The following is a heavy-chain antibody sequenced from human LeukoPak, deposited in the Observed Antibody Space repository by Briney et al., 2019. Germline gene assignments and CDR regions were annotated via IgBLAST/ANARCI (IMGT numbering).Heavy chain of an antibody. Sequence: ASVKVSCKASGYTFTNYGISWVRQAPGQGLEWMGWISAYNGNTNYAQKFQGRVTITADESTSTAYMELSSLRSEDTAVYYCAREGSPYGSGSYYMGYYGMDVWGQGTTVTVSS. CDR3: AREGSPYGSGSYYMGYYGMDV. CDR2: ISAYNGNT. V-gene: IGHV1-18*01. CDR1: GYTFTNYG. D-gene: IGHD3-10*01. J-gene: IGHJ6*02.